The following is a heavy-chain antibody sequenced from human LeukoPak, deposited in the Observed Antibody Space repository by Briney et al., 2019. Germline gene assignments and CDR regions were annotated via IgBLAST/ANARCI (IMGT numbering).Heavy chain of an antibody. CDR3: ARGYPFTTGGDY. V-gene: IGHV3-33*01. D-gene: IGHD4-17*01. Sequence: PGRSMRLSCAASGFTFSSHGIHCVRQAPGRGLEWVAVIWYDGTNKYYEDSVKGRFSISRDDSKNTVYLQMNSLRSEDTAVYYCARGYPFTTGGDYWGQGTLVTVSS. J-gene: IGHJ4*02. CDR2: IWYDGTNK. CDR1: GFTFSSHG.